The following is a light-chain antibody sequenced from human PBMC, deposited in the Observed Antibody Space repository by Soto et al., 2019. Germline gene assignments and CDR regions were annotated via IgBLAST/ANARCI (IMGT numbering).Light chain of an antibody. V-gene: IGLV2-11*01. CDR1: SNDVGSYSY. Sequence: QSALTQPRSVSGSPGQSVTITCTGTSNDVGSYSYVSWVQRHPGKAPKLIIFDVSQRPSGVPDRFSASKSGNTASLTISGLQAEDEADYYCCSYAGSYTYVFGTGTKVTVL. J-gene: IGLJ1*01. CDR3: CSYAGSYTYV. CDR2: DVS.